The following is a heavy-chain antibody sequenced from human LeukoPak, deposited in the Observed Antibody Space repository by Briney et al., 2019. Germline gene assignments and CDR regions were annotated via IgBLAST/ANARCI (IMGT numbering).Heavy chain of an antibody. V-gene: IGHV3-7*01. Sequence: GGSLRLSCAASRFTVSNYWMSWVRQAPGKGLEWVANINQDGSEKYYVDSVKGRFTISRDNAKSSLYLQMNSLRAEDTAVYYCARGALLWFGELGAFDIWGQGTMVTVSS. D-gene: IGHD3-10*01. CDR2: INQDGSEK. J-gene: IGHJ3*02. CDR3: ARGALLWFGELGAFDI. CDR1: RFTVSNYW.